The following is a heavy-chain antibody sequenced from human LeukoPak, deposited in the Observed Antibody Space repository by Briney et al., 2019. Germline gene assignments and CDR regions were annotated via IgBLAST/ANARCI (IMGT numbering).Heavy chain of an antibody. CDR1: GGSVSSGSYY. CDR3: ARDLRGAFD. J-gene: IGHJ4*02. D-gene: IGHD3-3*02. Sequence: KASETLSLTCTVSGGSVSSGSYYWSWIRQPPGKGLEWIGYIYYSGSTNYNPSLKSRVTISVDTPQNQFSLKLSSETAADTAVYYCARDLRGAFDWGQGTLVTVSS. V-gene: IGHV4-61*01. CDR2: IYYSGST.